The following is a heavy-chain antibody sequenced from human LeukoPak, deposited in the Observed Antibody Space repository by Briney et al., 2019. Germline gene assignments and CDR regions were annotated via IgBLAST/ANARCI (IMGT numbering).Heavy chain of an antibody. CDR2: ISGSGRST. J-gene: IGHJ4*02. V-gene: IGHV3-23*01. CDR1: GFTFSSYG. D-gene: IGHD5-18*01. CDR3: ARDARGGYTYGGLDQ. Sequence: GGTLRLSCAASGFTFSSYGMSWVRQAPGKGLQWVSCISGSGRSTYYADSVKGRFTISRDNSKNTLYLQMNSLRAEDTAVYYCARDARGGYTYGGLDQWGQGTLVTVSS.